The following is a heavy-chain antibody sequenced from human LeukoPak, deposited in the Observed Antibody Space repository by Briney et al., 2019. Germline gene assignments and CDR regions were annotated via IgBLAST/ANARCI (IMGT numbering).Heavy chain of an antibody. V-gene: IGHV3-11*06. CDR2: ISSSSSYT. J-gene: IGHJ3*02. CDR1: GFTFSDYY. Sequence: GGSLRLSCAASGFTFSDYYMSWIRQAPGKGLEWVSYISSSSSYTNYADSVKGRFTISRDNAKNSLYLQMNSLRAEDTAVYYCARDRQQRMRGGFDIWGEGTMVSVSS. D-gene: IGHD6-13*01. CDR3: ARDRQQRMRGGFDI.